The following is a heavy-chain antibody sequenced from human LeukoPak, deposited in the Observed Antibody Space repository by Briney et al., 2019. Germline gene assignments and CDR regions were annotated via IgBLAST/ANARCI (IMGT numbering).Heavy chain of an antibody. Sequence: GGSLRLSCAASGFTFSSYEMNWVRQAPGKGLEWVSYISSSGSTIYYADSVKGRFTISRDSAKNSLYLQMNSLRAEDTAVYYCARERRDYYGSGSPYYFDYWGQGTLVTVSS. CDR2: ISSSGSTI. J-gene: IGHJ4*02. V-gene: IGHV3-48*03. CDR1: GFTFSSYE. D-gene: IGHD3-10*01. CDR3: ARERRDYYGSGSPYYFDY.